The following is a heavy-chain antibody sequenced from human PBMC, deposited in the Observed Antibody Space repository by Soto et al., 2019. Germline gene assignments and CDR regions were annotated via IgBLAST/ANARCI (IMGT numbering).Heavy chain of an antibody. CDR1: GASLNNYY. Sequence: SETLSLTCTVSGASLNNYYWTWNRQPPGKGLERIGYIHYSGSTTYNPSLKNRVTISVDTSKNQISLRLSSVTAADTAVYYCARPGSLYSSSWYYFDYWGQGTLVNVSS. V-gene: IGHV4-59*08. CDR3: ARPGSLYSSSWYYFDY. D-gene: IGHD6-13*01. CDR2: IHYSGST. J-gene: IGHJ4*02.